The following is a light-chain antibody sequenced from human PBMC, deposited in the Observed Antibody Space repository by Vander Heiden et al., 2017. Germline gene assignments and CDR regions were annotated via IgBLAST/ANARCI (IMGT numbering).Light chain of an antibody. CDR2: AMN. CDR1: SSNIGDNP. V-gene: IGLV1-44*01. J-gene: IGLJ1*01. Sequence: QSVLTQPPSASGSPGQGVTIPCSGSSSNIGDNPVNWYQQLPGTAPRLLIHAMNDRPSGVPDRFSGSKSGTSASLAISGLHSEDEADYFCAAWDDSLNEYIFGTGTKVTVL. CDR3: AAWDDSLNEYI.